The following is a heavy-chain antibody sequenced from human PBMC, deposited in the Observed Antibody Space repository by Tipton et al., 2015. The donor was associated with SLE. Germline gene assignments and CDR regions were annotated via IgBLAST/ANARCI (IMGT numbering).Heavy chain of an antibody. CDR1: GLIFSNYW. D-gene: IGHD2-15*01. CDR2: IKQDGSEI. CDR3: AKDIRFCSGGRCYGTVDY. J-gene: IGHJ4*02. V-gene: IGHV3-7*03. Sequence: SLRLSCATSGLIFSNYWMTWVRQAPGKGLEWVANIKQDGSEIYYVDSVKGRFTISRDNAKNSLYLQMNSLRAEDTALYYCAKDIRFCSGGRCYGTVDYWGQGTLVTVSS.